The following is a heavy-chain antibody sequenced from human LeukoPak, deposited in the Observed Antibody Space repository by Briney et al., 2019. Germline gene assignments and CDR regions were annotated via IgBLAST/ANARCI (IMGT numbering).Heavy chain of an antibody. CDR1: GFGFSNYA. Sequence: GGSLRLSCAASGFGFSNYAMSWVRQAPGKGLEWVSGISNSGGTTYYADSVKGRFTVSRDNGKNTLSLQMNSLRAEDTAIYYCAKRLSATDDWGQGTLVTVSS. CDR3: AKRLSATDD. D-gene: IGHD5-12*01. J-gene: IGHJ4*02. CDR2: ISNSGGTT. V-gene: IGHV3-23*01.